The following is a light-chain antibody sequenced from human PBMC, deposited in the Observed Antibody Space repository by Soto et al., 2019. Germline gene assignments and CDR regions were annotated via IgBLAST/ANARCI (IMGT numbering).Light chain of an antibody. V-gene: IGLV2-11*01. CDR3: CSYAGNSLWV. CDR2: DVS. CDR1: SSNVGAYNY. J-gene: IGLJ3*02. Sequence: QSALTQPRSVSGSPGQSVTISCTGTSSNVGAYNYVSWYQQYPGKGPRLMIYDVSKWPSGVPDRFSGSKSGNTASLTISDLQAEHEADYYCCSYAGNSLWVFGGGTKLAVL.